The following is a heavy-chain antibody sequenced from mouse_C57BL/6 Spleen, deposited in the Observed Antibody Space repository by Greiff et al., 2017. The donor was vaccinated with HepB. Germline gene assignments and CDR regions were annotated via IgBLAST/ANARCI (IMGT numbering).Heavy chain of an antibody. Sequence: VQLQQSGAELARPGASVKLSCKASGYTFTSYGISWVKQRTGQGLEWIGEIYPRSGNTYYNEKFKGKATLTADKSSSTAYMELRSLTSEDSAVYFCACYYYGSSYVYAMDYWGQGTSVTVSS. J-gene: IGHJ4*01. CDR1: GYTFTSYG. CDR2: IYPRSGNT. CDR3: ACYYYGSSYVYAMDY. D-gene: IGHD1-1*01. V-gene: IGHV1-81*01.